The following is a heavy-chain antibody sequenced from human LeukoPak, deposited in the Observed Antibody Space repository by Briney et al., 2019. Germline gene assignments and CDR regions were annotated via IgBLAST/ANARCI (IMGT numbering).Heavy chain of an antibody. CDR2: IYYSGST. CDR3: ARGYCSSTSCYDEFDY. Sequence: PSETLSLTCTVSGGSISRYYWSWIRQPPGKGLEWIGYIYYSGSTNYNPSLKSRVTISVDTSKNQFSLKLSSVTAADTAVYYCARGYCSSTSCYDEFDYWGQGTLVTVSS. V-gene: IGHV4-59*12. J-gene: IGHJ4*02. CDR1: GGSISRYY. D-gene: IGHD2-2*01.